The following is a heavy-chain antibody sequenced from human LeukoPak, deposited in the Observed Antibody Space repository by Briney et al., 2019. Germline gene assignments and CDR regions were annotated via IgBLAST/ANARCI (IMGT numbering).Heavy chain of an antibody. Sequence: ASVKVSCKASGGTFSSYTISWVRQAPGQGLEWMGRIIPILGIANYAQKFQGRVTITADKSTSTAYMELSSLRSEDTAVYYCARAESGYLYFDYWGQGTLVTASS. V-gene: IGHV1-69*02. CDR2: IIPILGIA. CDR1: GGTFSSYT. J-gene: IGHJ4*02. D-gene: IGHD5-12*01. CDR3: ARAESGYLYFDY.